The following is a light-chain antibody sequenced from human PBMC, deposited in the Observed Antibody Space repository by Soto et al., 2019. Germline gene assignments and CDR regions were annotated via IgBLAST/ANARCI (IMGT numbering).Light chain of an antibody. Sequence: EIVLTQSPGTLSLSPGERATLSCRASQSFSGNYLAWYQQKPGQAPRLLIYGASSRASGIPDRFSGSGSGTDFTLTIRRLEPEDFTVYYCQQYDFSLRTFGQGSKVEI. J-gene: IGKJ1*01. CDR3: QQYDFSLRT. V-gene: IGKV3-20*01. CDR2: GAS. CDR1: QSFSGNY.